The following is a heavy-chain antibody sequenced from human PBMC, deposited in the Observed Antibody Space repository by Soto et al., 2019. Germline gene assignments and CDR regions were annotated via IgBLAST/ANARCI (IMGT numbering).Heavy chain of an antibody. CDR3: ARDRSNSPDYFDF. V-gene: IGHV4-30-4*01. J-gene: IGHJ4*02. D-gene: IGHD6-6*01. Sequence: QVQLQESGPGLVKPSQTLSLTCTVSGGSIANYEYYWTWIRQPPGKGLEWVGYIYYSGRTNYNPSLNSRLTISLATSKNQFSLRLTSVSAADTDMYYCARDRSNSPDYFDFWGKGTLVTVSS. CDR1: GGSIANYEYY. CDR2: IYYSGRT.